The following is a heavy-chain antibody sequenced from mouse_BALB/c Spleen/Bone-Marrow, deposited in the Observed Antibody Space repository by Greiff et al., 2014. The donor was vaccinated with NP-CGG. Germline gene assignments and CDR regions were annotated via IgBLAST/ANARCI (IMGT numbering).Heavy chain of an antibody. CDR3: ANWGYYAMDY. V-gene: IGHV1-15*01. CDR1: GYTFTDYE. D-gene: IGHD4-1*01. CDR2: LDPETGGT. Sequence: VQLQQSGAELVRPGASVTLSCKASGYTFTDYEMNWVKKTPVHGLEWIGTLDPETGGTAYNQKLKDMATLTADKSSTTAFMELRSLTSEDSAVYYCANWGYYAMDYWGQGISVTVSS. J-gene: IGHJ4*01.